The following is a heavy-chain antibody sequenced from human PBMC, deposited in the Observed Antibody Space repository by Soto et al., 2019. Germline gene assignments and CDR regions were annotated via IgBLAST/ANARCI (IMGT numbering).Heavy chain of an antibody. Sequence: SVKVSCKASGGTFSSYAISWVRQALGQGLEWMGGIIPIFGTANYAQKFQGRVTITADKSTNTAYMELSSLRSEDTAVYYCARENVDSSGYYFDYWGQGTLVTVSS. J-gene: IGHJ4*02. V-gene: IGHV1-69*06. CDR3: ARENVDSSGYYFDY. CDR1: GGTFSSYA. CDR2: IIPIFGTA. D-gene: IGHD3-22*01.